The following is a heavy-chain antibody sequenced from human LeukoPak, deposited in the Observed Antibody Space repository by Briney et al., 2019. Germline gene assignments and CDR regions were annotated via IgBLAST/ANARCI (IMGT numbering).Heavy chain of an antibody. Sequence: GASVNVSCKASGYTFTSYGISWVRQAPGQGLEWMGWISAYNGNTNYAQKLQGRVTMTTDTSTSTAYMELRSLRSDDTAVYYCASSSAYSSGWYPFDYWGQGTLVTVSS. J-gene: IGHJ4*02. CDR2: ISAYNGNT. CDR3: ASSSAYSSGWYPFDY. CDR1: GYTFTSYG. V-gene: IGHV1-18*01. D-gene: IGHD6-19*01.